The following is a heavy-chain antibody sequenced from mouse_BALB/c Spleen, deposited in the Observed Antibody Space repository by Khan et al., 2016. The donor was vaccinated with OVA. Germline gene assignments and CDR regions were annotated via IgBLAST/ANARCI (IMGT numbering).Heavy chain of an antibody. CDR2: INTITVYT. J-gene: IGHJ3*01. CDR1: GYTFTSYW. D-gene: IGHD1-1*01. V-gene: IGHV1-7*01. CDR3: ARVYERFAY. Sequence: QVRLQQSGAELAKPGASVKMSCKASGYTFTSYWMHWIKQRPGKGLEWIGYINTITVYTEYNQKFKDQATLTADKSSSTAYMPLSSLTSEDSAVYYCARVYERFAYWGQGTLVTVSA.